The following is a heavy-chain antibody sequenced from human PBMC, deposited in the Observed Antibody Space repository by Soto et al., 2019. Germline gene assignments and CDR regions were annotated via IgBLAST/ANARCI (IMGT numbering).Heavy chain of an antibody. CDR1: GFTFSSYA. J-gene: IGHJ4*02. CDR2: ISGSGGST. Sequence: EVQLLESGGGLVQPGGSLRLSCAASGFTFSSYAMSWVRQAPGKGLEWVSAISGSGGSTYYADSVKGRFTISRDKSKNTLYLQMNSLRAEDTAVYYCAKDQPADYYDSSGYFLNWGQGTLVTVSS. V-gene: IGHV3-23*01. CDR3: AKDQPADYYDSSGYFLN. D-gene: IGHD3-22*01.